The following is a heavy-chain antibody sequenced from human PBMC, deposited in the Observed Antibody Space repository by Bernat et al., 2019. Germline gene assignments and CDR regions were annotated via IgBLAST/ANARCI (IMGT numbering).Heavy chain of an antibody. CDR2: IDPSDSYT. D-gene: IGHD6-6*01. J-gene: IGHJ5*02. Sequence: EVQLVQSGAEVKKPGESLRISCKGSGYSFTSYWISWVRQMPGKGLEWMGRIDPSDSYTNYSPSFQGHVTISADKSISTAYLQWSSLKASDIAMYYCARHARQLVRRCWFDPWGQGTLVTVSS. CDR3: ARHARQLVRRCWFDP. V-gene: IGHV5-10-1*03. CDR1: GYSFTSYW.